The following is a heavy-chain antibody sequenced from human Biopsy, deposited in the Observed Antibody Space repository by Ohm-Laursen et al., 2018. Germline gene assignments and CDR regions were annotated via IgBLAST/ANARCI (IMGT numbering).Heavy chain of an antibody. V-gene: IGHV3-72*01. J-gene: IGHJ6*02. Sequence: SLRLSCAATGFTLSDHNMDWVRLAPGKGLEWVGRTRNNGKTYTKEYAASVKGRFTISRDDSKSSLYLQMNSLKTEDTAVYFCARDVGSSGWYYYGMDVWGQGTTFTVSS. CDR2: TRNNGKTYTK. CDR1: GFTLSDHN. D-gene: IGHD6-19*01. CDR3: ARDVGSSGWYYYGMDV.